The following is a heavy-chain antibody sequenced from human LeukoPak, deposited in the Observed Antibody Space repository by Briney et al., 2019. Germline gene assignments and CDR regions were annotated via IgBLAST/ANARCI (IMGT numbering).Heavy chain of an antibody. Sequence: GESLQISCNGSGYSFTSYWIGWVRPMPGKGLGWMGIIYPGDSDTRYSPPFQGPVTISADKSISTAYLQWSSLKASDTAMYYCASSGILTGPFDYWGQGTLVTVSS. CDR1: GYSFTSYW. CDR3: ASSGILTGPFDY. V-gene: IGHV5-51*01. J-gene: IGHJ4*02. D-gene: IGHD3-9*01. CDR2: IYPGDSDT.